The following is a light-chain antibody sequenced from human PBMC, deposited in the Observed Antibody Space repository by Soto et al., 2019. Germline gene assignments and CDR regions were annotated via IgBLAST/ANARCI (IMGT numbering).Light chain of an antibody. CDR3: QRYNNWPPIT. Sequence: EIVMTQSPATLSVSPGERATLSCRASQSVSSNLAWYQQKPGQAPRLLIYGASTRATGIPARFSGSGSGTEFTPTISSLQSEDFAVYYCQRYNNWPPITFGQGTRLEIK. CDR1: QSVSSN. V-gene: IGKV3-15*01. J-gene: IGKJ5*01. CDR2: GAS.